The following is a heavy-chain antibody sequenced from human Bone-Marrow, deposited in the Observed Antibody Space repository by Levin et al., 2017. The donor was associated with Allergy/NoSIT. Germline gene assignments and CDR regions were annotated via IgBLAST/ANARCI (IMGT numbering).Heavy chain of an antibody. CDR1: GFTVSSNY. V-gene: IGHV3-66*02. CDR3: ARDGSAVRGVIGVGGYYYYMDV. J-gene: IGHJ6*03. CDR2: IYSGGST. D-gene: IGHD3-10*01. Sequence: PGGSLRLSCAASGFTVSSNYMSWVRQAPGKGLEWVSVIYSGGSTYYADSVKGRFTISRDNSKNTLYLQMNSLRAEDTAVYYCARDGSAVRGVIGVGGYYYYMDVWGKGTTVTVSS.